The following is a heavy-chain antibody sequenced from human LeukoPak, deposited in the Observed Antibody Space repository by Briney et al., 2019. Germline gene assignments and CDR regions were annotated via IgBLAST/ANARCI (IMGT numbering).Heavy chain of an antibody. CDR3: AKTGCTSSGCYENY. CDR1: GFTFDDYA. Sequence: GGSLRLSCAASGFTFDDYAMHWVRQAPGKGLEWVSLISGDGGSTYYADSVKGRFTISRHNSKNTLYLQMNSLRAEDTAIYYCAKTGCTSSGCYENYWGQGTLVTVSS. CDR2: ISGDGGST. V-gene: IGHV3-43*02. J-gene: IGHJ4*02. D-gene: IGHD2-2*01.